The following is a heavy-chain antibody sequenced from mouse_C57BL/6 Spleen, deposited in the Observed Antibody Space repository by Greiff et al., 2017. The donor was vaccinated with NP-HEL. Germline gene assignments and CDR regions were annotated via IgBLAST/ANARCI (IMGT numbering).Heavy chain of an antibody. CDR3: AREDNDYGSTRDGYFDV. V-gene: IGHV1-82*01. Sequence: QVQLQQSGPELVKPGASVKISCKASGYAFSSSWMNWVKQRPGKGLEWIGRIYPGAGDTNYNGKFKGKATLTADKSSSTDYMQLSSLTSEDSAVYFCAREDNDYGSTRDGYFDVWGTGTTVTVSS. CDR2: IYPGAGDT. J-gene: IGHJ1*03. CDR1: GYAFSSSW. D-gene: IGHD1-1*01.